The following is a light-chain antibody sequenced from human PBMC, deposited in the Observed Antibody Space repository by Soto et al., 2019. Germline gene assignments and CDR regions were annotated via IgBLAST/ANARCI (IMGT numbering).Light chain of an antibody. CDR1: QSVSSY. J-gene: IGKJ4*01. V-gene: IGKV3-11*01. Sequence: ILLSQSPVALSLSQGERATRTCRASQSVSSYLAWYQQRPGQAPRLLIYDASNRAPGIPAGFSGSGSGTDFTLLISSLEPEDFTVYYCQQRNKWPLTFGGGTKVDIK. CDR2: DAS. CDR3: QQRNKWPLT.